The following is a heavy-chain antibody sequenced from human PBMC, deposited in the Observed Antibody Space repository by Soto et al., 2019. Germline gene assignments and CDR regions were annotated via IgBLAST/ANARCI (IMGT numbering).Heavy chain of an antibody. Sequence: SVKVSCKASGGTFSSYAISWLRQSPGQGLEWMGGIIPIFGTANYAQKFQGRVTITADKSTSTAYMELSSLRSEDTAVYYCARAGYYCSSTGCYFNWFDPWGQGTLVTVSS. CDR1: GGTFSSYA. CDR3: ARAGYYCSSTGCYFNWFDP. CDR2: IIPIFGTA. V-gene: IGHV1-69*06. J-gene: IGHJ5*02. D-gene: IGHD2-2*01.